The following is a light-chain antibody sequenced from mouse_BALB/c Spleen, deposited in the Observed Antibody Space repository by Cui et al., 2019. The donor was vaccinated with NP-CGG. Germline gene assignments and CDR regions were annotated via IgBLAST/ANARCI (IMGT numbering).Light chain of an antibody. Sequence: VLTPESAPTTSPGETVTRTCRSSTGAVTTSNYANWVQEKPDHLFAGLIGGTNNRAPGVPARFSGSLIGDKAALTITGAQTEDEAIYFCALWYSNHWVFGGGTKLTVL. CDR1: TGAVTTSNY. CDR2: GTN. J-gene: IGLJ1*01. V-gene: IGLV1*01. CDR3: ALWYSNHWV.